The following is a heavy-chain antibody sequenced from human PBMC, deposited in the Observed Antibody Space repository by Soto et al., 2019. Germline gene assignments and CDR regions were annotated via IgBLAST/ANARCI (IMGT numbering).Heavy chain of an antibody. CDR1: GVSIGSHS. Sequence: SSETLSLTCIVSGVSIGSHSWSWIRQAPGKGPELVGYIYHTVNTNYNPALKSRVTISMDTSENQLSLQLSSVTAADTAVYYCARLQYTVVTALDIWGQGTMVTVSS. CDR3: ARLQYTVVTALDI. D-gene: IGHD2-15*01. J-gene: IGHJ3*02. V-gene: IGHV4-59*11. CDR2: IYHTVNT.